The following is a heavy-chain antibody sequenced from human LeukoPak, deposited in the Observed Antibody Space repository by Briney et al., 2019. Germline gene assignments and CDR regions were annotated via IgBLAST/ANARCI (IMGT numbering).Heavy chain of an antibody. V-gene: IGHV3-23*01. CDR3: ARAGGSGYRDAFDI. CDR2: ISGSGDST. CDR1: GFSFSSYS. D-gene: IGHD5-12*01. Sequence: GGSLRLSCAASGFSFSSYSMTWVRQAPGKGLEWVSGISGSGDSTHYADSVKGRFTISRDNAKNTLYLQMNSLRAEDTAVYYCARAGGSGYRDAFDIWGQGTMVTVSS. J-gene: IGHJ3*02.